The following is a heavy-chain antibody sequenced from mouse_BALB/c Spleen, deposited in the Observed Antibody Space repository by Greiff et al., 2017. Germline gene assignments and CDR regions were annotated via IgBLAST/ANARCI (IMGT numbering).Heavy chain of an antibody. D-gene: IGHD1-1*01. Sequence: QVQLQQPGAELVKPGAPVKLSCKASGYTFTSYWMNWVKQRPGRGLEWIGRIDPSDSETHYNQKFKDKATLTVDKSSSTAYIQLSSLTSEDSAVYYCARGGSSPWFAYWGQGTLVTVSA. V-gene: IGHV1-69*02. J-gene: IGHJ3*01. CDR2: IDPSDSET. CDR3: ARGGSSPWFAY. CDR1: GYTFTSYW.